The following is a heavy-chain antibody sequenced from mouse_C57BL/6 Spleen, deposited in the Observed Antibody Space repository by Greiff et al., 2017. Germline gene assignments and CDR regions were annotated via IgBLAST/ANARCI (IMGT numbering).Heavy chain of an antibody. CDR3: ARGYLYAMDY. J-gene: IGHJ4*01. D-gene: IGHD2-2*01. CDR2: IYPGDGDT. V-gene: IGHV1-82*01. CDR1: GYAFSSSW. Sequence: LQESGPELVKPGASVKISCKASGYAFSSSWMNWVKQRPGKGLEWIGRIYPGDGDTNYNGKFKGKATLTADKSSSTAYMQLSSLTSEDSAVYFCARGYLYAMDYWGQGTSVTVSS.